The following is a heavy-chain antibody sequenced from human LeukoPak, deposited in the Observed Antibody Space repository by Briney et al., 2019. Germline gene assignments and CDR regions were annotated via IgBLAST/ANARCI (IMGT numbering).Heavy chain of an antibody. CDR2: INHSGST. V-gene: IGHV4-34*01. Sequence: SETLSLTCAVYGGSFSGYYWSWIRQPPGKGLEWIGEINHSGSTNYNPSLKSRVIISVDTSKNQFPLKLSSVTAADTAVYYCARVHCSGGSCYPIKYYYYYGMDVWGQGTTVTVSS. CDR1: GGSFSGYY. J-gene: IGHJ6*02. D-gene: IGHD2-15*01. CDR3: ARVHCSGGSCYPIKYYYYYGMDV.